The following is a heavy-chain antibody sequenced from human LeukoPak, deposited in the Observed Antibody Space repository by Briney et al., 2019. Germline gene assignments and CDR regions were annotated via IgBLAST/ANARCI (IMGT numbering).Heavy chain of an antibody. Sequence: ASVNVSCKVSGYTLTELSMHWVRQAPGKGLEWMGGFDPEDGETIYAQKFQGRVTMTEDTSTDTAYMELSSLRSEDTAVYYCATRRPNYDILTGYYRNYFDYWGQGTLVTVSS. V-gene: IGHV1-24*01. CDR3: ATRRPNYDILTGYYRNYFDY. CDR1: GYTLTELS. D-gene: IGHD3-9*01. J-gene: IGHJ4*02. CDR2: FDPEDGET.